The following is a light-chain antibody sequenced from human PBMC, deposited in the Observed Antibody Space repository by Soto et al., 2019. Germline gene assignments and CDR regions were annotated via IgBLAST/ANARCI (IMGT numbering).Light chain of an antibody. CDR3: QQYNSYPPYT. V-gene: IGKV1-5*03. Sequence: DIQMTQSPSTLSASVGDRVTITCRASQSISSLLAWYQQKPGKAPKVLIYKASSLESGVPSRFSGSGSGTEFTLTISSLQPDDFATYYCQQYNSYPPYTFGQGTKLEIK. J-gene: IGKJ2*01. CDR2: KAS. CDR1: QSISSL.